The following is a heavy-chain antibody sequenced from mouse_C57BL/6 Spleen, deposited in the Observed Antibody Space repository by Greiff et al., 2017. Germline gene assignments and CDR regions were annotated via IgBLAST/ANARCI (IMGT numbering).Heavy chain of an antibody. CDR1: GYAFSSSW. CDR3: AITPGDAMDY. V-gene: IGHV1-82*01. J-gene: IGHJ4*01. CDR2: IYPGDGDT. Sequence: QVQLKESGPELVKPGASVKISCKASGYAFSSSWMNWVKQRPGKGLEWIGRIYPGDGDTNYNGKFKGKATLTADKSSSTAYMQLSSLTSEDSAVYFCAITPGDAMDYWGQGTSVTVSS.